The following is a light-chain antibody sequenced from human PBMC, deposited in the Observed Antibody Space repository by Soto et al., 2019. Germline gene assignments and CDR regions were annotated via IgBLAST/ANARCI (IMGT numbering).Light chain of an antibody. Sequence: EVVLTQSPATLSLSPGERATLSCRASQSVRTYLAWYQQKPGQAPRLLIHDASSRATGIPARFSGSGSGTDFTLTIGSLEPEDFAVYYCQQRTNWPSSTFGQGTRLEI. J-gene: IGKJ5*01. CDR1: QSVRTY. CDR3: QQRTNWPSST. V-gene: IGKV3-11*01. CDR2: DAS.